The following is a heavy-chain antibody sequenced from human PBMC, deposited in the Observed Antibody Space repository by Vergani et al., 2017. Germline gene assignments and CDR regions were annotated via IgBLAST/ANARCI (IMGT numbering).Heavy chain of an antibody. CDR3: AKYLRDSTDGLPDS. Sequence: EVQLVESGGVVVQPGGSLRLSCAASGVTFDDYTMHWVRQAPGKGLEWVSLISWDGGSTYYADAVKGRFTVSRDNSKDILYLQMDSLRSEDTALYYCAKYLRDSTDGLPDSWGPGTLVIVSS. V-gene: IGHV3-43*01. J-gene: IGHJ4*02. CDR2: ISWDGGST. CDR1: GVTFDDYT. D-gene: IGHD2-21*02.